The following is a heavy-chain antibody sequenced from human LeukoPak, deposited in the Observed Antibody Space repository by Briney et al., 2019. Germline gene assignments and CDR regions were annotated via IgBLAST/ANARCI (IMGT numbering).Heavy chain of an antibody. D-gene: IGHD1-26*01. CDR2: IKQDGSEK. V-gene: IGHV3-7*01. Sequence: PGGSLRLSCAASGFTFSSYWMSWVRQAPGKGLEWVANIKQDGSEKYYVDSVKGRFTISRDNAKNSLYLQMNSLRAEDTAVYYCARLVWSGSCYFDYWGQGTLVTVSS. CDR1: GFTFSSYW. CDR3: ARLVWSGSCYFDY. J-gene: IGHJ4*02.